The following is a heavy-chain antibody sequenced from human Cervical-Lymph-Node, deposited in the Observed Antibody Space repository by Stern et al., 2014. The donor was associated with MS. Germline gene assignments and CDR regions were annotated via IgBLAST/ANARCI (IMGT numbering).Heavy chain of an antibody. CDR3: IKDILPGGLDY. CDR1: AITFKDHA. Sequence: VQLMQSGGDLVQPGTSLRLSCGGSAITFKDHAMHWVRLAPGKGLEWVSGIYWSGVTGYADSVKGRFTVSRDNAKSSLYLQMNGLRAEDTAIYYCIKDILPGGLDYWGQGTLVTVSS. CDR2: IYWSGVT. D-gene: IGHD2-15*01. J-gene: IGHJ4*02. V-gene: IGHV3-9*01.